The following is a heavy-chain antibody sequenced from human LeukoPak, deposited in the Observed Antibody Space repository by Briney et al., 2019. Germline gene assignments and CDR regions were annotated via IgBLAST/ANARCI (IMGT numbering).Heavy chain of an antibody. CDR1: GFGFSDSY. Sequence: PGGSLRLSCVVSGFGFSDSYMTWIRQTPGKGLEWLAYISGSGSDMYYADSVRGRFTISRDNAKNSLYLQMDSLRVEDTAIYYCARDPRTVRIWGQGTLVTVSS. J-gene: IGHJ4*02. CDR2: ISGSGSDM. CDR3: ARDPRTVRI. V-gene: IGHV3-11*04. D-gene: IGHD1-1*01.